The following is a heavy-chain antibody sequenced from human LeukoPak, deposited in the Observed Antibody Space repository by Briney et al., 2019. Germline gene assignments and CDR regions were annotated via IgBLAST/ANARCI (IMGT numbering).Heavy chain of an antibody. CDR1: GGSISSGSYY. V-gene: IGHV4-61*02. J-gene: IGHJ5*02. CDR3: ARDGDYDFWSGYPNWFDP. D-gene: IGHD3-3*01. Sequence: PSQTLSLTCTVAGGSISSGSYYWSWIRQPAGKGLEWIGLIYTSGSTNYNPSLKSRVTISVDTSKNQFSLKLSSVSAADTAVYYCARDGDYDFWSGYPNWFDPWGQGNLVTVS. CDR2: IYTSGST.